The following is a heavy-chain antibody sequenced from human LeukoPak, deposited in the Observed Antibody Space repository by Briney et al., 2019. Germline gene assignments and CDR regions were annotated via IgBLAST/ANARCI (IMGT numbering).Heavy chain of an antibody. CDR1: GYTFTGYY. CDR2: INPNSGGT. Sequence: GASVKVSCKASGYTFTGYYMHWVRQAPGQGLEWMGWINPNSGGTNYAQKFQGRVTMTRDTSISTAYMELSRLRSDDTALYYCARDLGRWLQLRVGYWGQGTLVTVSS. D-gene: IGHD5-24*01. V-gene: IGHV1-2*02. J-gene: IGHJ4*02. CDR3: ARDLGRWLQLRVGY.